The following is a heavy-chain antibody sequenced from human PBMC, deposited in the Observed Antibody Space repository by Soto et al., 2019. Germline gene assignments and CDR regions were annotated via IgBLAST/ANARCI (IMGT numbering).Heavy chain of an antibody. CDR2: IYYGGSA. V-gene: IGHV4-59*08. CDR1: GGSIITYY. D-gene: IGHD2-8*01. J-gene: IGHJ4*02. CDR3: SRGGHCTDGVCSALDY. Sequence: SETLSLTCTVSGGSIITYYWSWILQPPGKGLEWIGYIYYGGSANYNPSLESRVTISLDRSKKQFSLRLSSVTAADTAVYYCSRGGHCTDGVCSALDYWGQGTLVTVSS.